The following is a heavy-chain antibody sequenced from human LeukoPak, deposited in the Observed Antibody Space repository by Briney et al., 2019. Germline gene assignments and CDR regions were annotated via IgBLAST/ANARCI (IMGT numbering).Heavy chain of an antibody. V-gene: IGHV3-30-3*01. CDR3: ARDRSSGSYLYN. CDR2: ISYDGSNK. D-gene: IGHD1-26*01. Sequence: GGSLRLSCAASGFTFSTYAMHWVRQAPGKGLEWVAIISYDGSNKNYADSVKGRFTISRDHYKSTLYLQMNSLRPEDTAVYYCARDRSSGSYLYNWGQGTLVTVSS. J-gene: IGHJ4*02. CDR1: GFTFSTYA.